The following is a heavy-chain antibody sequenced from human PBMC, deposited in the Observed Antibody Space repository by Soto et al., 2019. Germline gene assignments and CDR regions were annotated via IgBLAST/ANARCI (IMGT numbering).Heavy chain of an antibody. CDR2: MYYSGNT. Sequence: LSETLSLTCTVSGGSFSSRGYYCSWIRQHPGKGLEWIGSMYYSGNTYYNPSLTSRVTISVDTSKNQFSLTLSSVTAADTAVYYCARLTKGYCSGNICFPFWGHGTLVTVSS. CDR3: ARLTKGYCSGNICFPF. CDR1: GGSFSSRGYY. J-gene: IGHJ4*01. V-gene: IGHV4-39*01. D-gene: IGHD2-15*01.